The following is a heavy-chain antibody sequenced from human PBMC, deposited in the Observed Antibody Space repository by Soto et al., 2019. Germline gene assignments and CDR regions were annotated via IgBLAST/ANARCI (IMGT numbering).Heavy chain of an antibody. CDR2: MNPNSGNT. CDR3: ARVSMGSSSEDFQH. D-gene: IGHD6-6*01. Sequence: QVQLVQSGAEVKKPGASVKVSCKASGYSFTSYDINWVRQATGQGLEWMGWMNPNSGNTGYAQKFQGRVTMTRNTSISTAYMELSSLRSENTAVYYCARVSMGSSSEDFQHWGQGTLVTVSS. CDR1: GYSFTSYD. V-gene: IGHV1-8*01. J-gene: IGHJ1*01.